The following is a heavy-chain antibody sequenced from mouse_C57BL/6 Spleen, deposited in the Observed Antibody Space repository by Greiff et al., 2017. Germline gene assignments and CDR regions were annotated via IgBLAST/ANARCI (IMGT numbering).Heavy chain of an antibody. CDR1: GYAFSSYW. V-gene: IGHV1-80*01. Sequence: QVQLQQSGAELVKPGASVKISCKASGYAFSSYWMNWVKQRPGKGLEWIGQIYPGDGDTNYNGKFKGKATLTADKSSSTTYMQLSSLTSEDSAVYFCALTGTDYYAMDYWGQGTSVTVSS. CDR3: ALTGTDYYAMDY. D-gene: IGHD4-1*01. J-gene: IGHJ4*01. CDR2: IYPGDGDT.